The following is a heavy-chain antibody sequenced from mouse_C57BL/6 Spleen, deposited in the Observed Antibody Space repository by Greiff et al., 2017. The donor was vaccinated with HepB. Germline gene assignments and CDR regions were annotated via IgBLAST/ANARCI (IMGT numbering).Heavy chain of an antibody. CDR2: INPNNGGT. D-gene: IGHD3-2*02. CDR1: GYTFTDYY. Sequence: VQLQQSGPELVKPGASVKISCKASGYTFTDYYMNWVKQSHGKSLEWIGYINPNNGGTSYNQKFKGKATLTVDKSSSTAYMELRSLTSEDSAVYYCASRAAQAPFDYWGQGTTLTVSS. V-gene: IGHV1-26*01. CDR3: ASRAAQAPFDY. J-gene: IGHJ2*01.